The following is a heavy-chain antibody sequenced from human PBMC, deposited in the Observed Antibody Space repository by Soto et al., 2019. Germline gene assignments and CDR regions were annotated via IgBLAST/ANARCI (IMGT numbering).Heavy chain of an antibody. D-gene: IGHD2-2*01. CDR3: ARGSGTSSQYFYYYEMDV. CDR2: MNPKSAST. CDR1: GYTFTNYD. V-gene: IGHV1-8*01. Sequence: ASVNVARKASGYTFTNYDIYWVRQATGQGLEWMGWMNPKSASTGYAQRFLGRVTMTRDTSKTTAYMELSSLTSDDTAVYFCARGSGTSSQYFYYYEMDVWGQGTTVTVSS. J-gene: IGHJ6*02.